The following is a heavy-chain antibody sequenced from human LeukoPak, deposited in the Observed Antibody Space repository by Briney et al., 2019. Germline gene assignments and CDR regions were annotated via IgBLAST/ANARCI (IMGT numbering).Heavy chain of an antibody. CDR1: GFTFGDYA. CDR3: TRAQPSYDFWSGYYYYYYMDV. Sequence: GGSLRLSCTASGFTFGDYAMSWFRQAPGKGLEWVGFIRSKAYGGTTEYAASVKGRFTISRDDSKSIAYLQMNSLKTEDTAVYYCTRAQPSYDFWSGYYYYYYMDVWGKGTTVTVSS. CDR2: IRSKAYGGTT. D-gene: IGHD3-3*01. J-gene: IGHJ6*03. V-gene: IGHV3-49*03.